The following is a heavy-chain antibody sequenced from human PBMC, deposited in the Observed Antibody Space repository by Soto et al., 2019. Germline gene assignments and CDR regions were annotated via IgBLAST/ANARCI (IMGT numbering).Heavy chain of an antibody. J-gene: IGHJ4*02. CDR1: RVTNSSNA. D-gene: IGHD6-6*01. CDR2: IIPIFGTA. CDR3: ARMVYSSSPLDY. V-gene: IGHV1-69*13. Sequence: TPVEVTWAACRVTNSSNALRWPRQAPGQGLEWMGGIIPIFGTANYAQKFQGRVTITADESTSTAYMELSSLRSEDTAVYYCARMVYSSSPLDYWGQGTLVTVSS.